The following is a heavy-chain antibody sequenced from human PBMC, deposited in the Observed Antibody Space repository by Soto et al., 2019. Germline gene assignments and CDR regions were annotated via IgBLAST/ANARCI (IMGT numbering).Heavy chain of an antibody. J-gene: IGHJ4*02. Sequence: QLQLQESGPGLVKPLETLSLACNVSGGSSSSSSYYRGWIRQPPGKGLEWIGSIYHGGTTLYNPALKSRVTISADTSESQISLDLKSVTAADTAVYYCVRHEDVDTAFDYWCQGTLVTVSS. CDR2: IYHGGTT. CDR3: VRHEDVDTAFDY. D-gene: IGHD5-18*01. V-gene: IGHV4-39*01. CDR1: GGSSSSSSYY.